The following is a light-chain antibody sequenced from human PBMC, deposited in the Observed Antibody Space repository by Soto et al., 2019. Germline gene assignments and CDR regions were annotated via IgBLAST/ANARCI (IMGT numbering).Light chain of an antibody. V-gene: IGLV2-14*01. J-gene: IGLJ2*01. CDR3: SSYTLSSTVV. CDR1: SSDVGGYNY. Sequence: QSALTQPASVSGSPGQSITISCSGTSSDVGGYNYVNWYQHHPGKAPELMTYEVSNRPAGVPNRFSGSKSGNTASLTISGLHAEDEAAYYCSSYTLSSTVVFGGRTKLTVL. CDR2: EVS.